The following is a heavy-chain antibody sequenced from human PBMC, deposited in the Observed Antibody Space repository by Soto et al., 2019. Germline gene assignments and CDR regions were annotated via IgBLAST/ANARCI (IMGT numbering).Heavy chain of an antibody. J-gene: IGHJ3*01. CDR2: TKQDESEK. CDR3: ARDSFQLLSPFDF. CDR1: GFTFRNYW. D-gene: IGHD2-2*01. Sequence: GESLRLSYAASGFTFRNYWMSWVRQAPGKGLEWVATTKQDESEKYYVDSVKGRFTISRDNTNNSLYLQMNGLRAEDTAVYYCARDSFQLLSPFDFSGQGTMVTVSS. V-gene: IGHV3-7*01.